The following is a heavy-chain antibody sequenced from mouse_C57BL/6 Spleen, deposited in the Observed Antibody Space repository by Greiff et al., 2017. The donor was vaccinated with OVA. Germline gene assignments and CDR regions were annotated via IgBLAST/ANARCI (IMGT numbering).Heavy chain of an antibody. CDR2: IYPGSGNT. CDR1: GYTFTDYY. D-gene: IGHD3-2*02. CDR3: ARRGSGWAMDY. J-gene: IGHJ4*01. Sequence: QVQLQQSGAELVRPGASVKLSCKASGYTFTDYYINWVKQRPGQGLEWIARIYPGSGNTYSNEKFKGKATLTAEKSSSTAYMQLSSLTSEDSAVYFCARRGSGWAMDYWGQGTSVTVSS. V-gene: IGHV1-76*01.